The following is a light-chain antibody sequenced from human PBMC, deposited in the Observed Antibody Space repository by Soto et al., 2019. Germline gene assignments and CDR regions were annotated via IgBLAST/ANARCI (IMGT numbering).Light chain of an antibody. CDR1: QSVSSSY. Sequence: EIVLTQSPGTLSLSPGERATLSCRASQSVSSSYLAGYRQKPGQAPRLLIYGASSRATGIPDRFSGSGSGTDFTLTISRLEPEDFAVYYCQQYGSSPPTFGQGTKVEIK. CDR3: QQYGSSPPT. J-gene: IGKJ1*01. V-gene: IGKV3-20*01. CDR2: GAS.